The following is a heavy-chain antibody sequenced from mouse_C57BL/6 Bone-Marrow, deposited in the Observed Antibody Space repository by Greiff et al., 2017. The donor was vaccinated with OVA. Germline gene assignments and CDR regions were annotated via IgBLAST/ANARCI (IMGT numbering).Heavy chain of an antibody. CDR1: GYAFSSSW. CDR2: IYPGDGDT. CDR3: ADDGCYGYAMDY. D-gene: IGHD2-3*01. Sequence: QVQLQQSGPELVKPGASVKISCKASGYAFSSSWMNWVKQRPGKGLEWIGRIYPGDGDTNYNGKFKGKATLTADKASSTAYMQLSSLTSEDSAVYFCADDGCYGYAMDYWGQGTSVTVSS. J-gene: IGHJ4*01. V-gene: IGHV1-82*01.